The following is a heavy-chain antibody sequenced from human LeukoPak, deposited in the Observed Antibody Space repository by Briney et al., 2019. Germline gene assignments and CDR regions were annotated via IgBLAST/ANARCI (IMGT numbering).Heavy chain of an antibody. V-gene: IGHV3-33*01. CDR1: GFTFSSYG. D-gene: IGHD6-13*01. CDR2: IWYDGSNK. CDR3: AREGETEIAAAAIDY. J-gene: IGHJ4*02. Sequence: PGGSLRLSCAASGFTFSSYGMHWVRQAPGKGLEWVAVIWYDGSNKYYADSVKGRFTISRDNSKNTLYLQMNSLRAEDTAVDYCAREGETEIAAAAIDYWVQGTLVTVSS.